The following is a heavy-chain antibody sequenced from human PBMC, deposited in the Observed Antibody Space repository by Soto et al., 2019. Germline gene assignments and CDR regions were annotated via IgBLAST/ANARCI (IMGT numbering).Heavy chain of an antibody. CDR3: ARQVGGWAPWYFDY. CDR2: IYYSGST. CDR1: GGSISRYY. J-gene: IGHJ4*02. V-gene: IGHV4-59*08. D-gene: IGHD6-19*01. Sequence: SETLSLPRTVSGGSISRYYWSWIRQPPGKGLEWIGYIYYSGSTNYNPSLKSRVTISVDTSKNQFSLKLSSVTAADTAVYYCARQVGGWAPWYFDYWGQGTLVTVSS.